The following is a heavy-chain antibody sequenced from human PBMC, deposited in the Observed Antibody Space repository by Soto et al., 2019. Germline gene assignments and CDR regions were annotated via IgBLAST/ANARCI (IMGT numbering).Heavy chain of an antibody. CDR3: ARGRSYYYDSSGYYYFDY. CDR2: IYYSGST. Sequence: PSETLSLTCTVSGGSVSSGSYYWSWIRQPPGKGLEWIGYIYYSGSTNYNPSLKSRVTISVDTSKNQFSLKLSSVTAADTAVYYCARGRSYYYDSSGYYYFDYWGQGTLVTVSS. D-gene: IGHD3-22*01. CDR1: GGSVSSGSYY. J-gene: IGHJ4*02. V-gene: IGHV4-61*01.